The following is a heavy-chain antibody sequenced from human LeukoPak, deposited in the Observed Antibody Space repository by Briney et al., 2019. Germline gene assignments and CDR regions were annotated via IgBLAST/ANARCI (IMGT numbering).Heavy chain of an antibody. CDR1: GFTFSSYA. D-gene: IGHD6-19*01. J-gene: IGHJ4*02. V-gene: IGHV3-23*01. Sequence: PGGSLRLSCAASGFTFSSYAMSWVRQAPGKGLEWVSAISGSGGSTCYADSVKGRFTISRDNSKNTLYLQMNSLRAEDAAVYYCAKEWQWLVLLNFDYWGQGTLVTVSS. CDR3: AKEWQWLVLLNFDY. CDR2: ISGSGGST.